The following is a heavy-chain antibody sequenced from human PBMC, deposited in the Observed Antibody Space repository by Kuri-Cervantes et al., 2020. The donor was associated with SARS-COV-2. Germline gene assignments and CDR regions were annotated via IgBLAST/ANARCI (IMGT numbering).Heavy chain of an antibody. CDR3: ARSTPFRRLAVISQGGAFDI. CDR1: GYTFTGYY. CDR2: INPNSGGT. D-gene: IGHD3-22*01. V-gene: IGHV1-2*04. J-gene: IGHJ3*02. Sequence: APVKVSCKASGYTFTGYYMHWVRQAPGQGLKWMGWINPNSGGTNYAQKFQGWVTMTRDTSISTVYMELSRLRSDDTAVYYCARSTPFRRLAVISQGGAFDIWGQGTMVTVSS.